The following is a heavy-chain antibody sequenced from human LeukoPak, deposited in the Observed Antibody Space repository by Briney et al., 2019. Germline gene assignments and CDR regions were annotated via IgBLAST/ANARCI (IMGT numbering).Heavy chain of an antibody. CDR3: ATVLGATHFDY. V-gene: IGHV1-69-2*01. CDR2: VDPEDGET. CDR1: GYTFTDYY. Sequence: ASVKISCKVSGYTFTDYYMHWVQQAPGKGLEWMGLVDPEDGETMYAEKFQGRVTITADTSTDTAYMELSSLRSEDTAVYYCATVLGATHFDYWGQGTLVTVSS. J-gene: IGHJ4*02. D-gene: IGHD1-26*01.